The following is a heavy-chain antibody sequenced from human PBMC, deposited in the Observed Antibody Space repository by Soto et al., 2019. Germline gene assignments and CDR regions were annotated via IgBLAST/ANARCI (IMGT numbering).Heavy chain of an antibody. CDR1: GGSISSGGYY. CDR3: ARSLITIDYYYYYGMDV. J-gene: IGHJ6*02. D-gene: IGHD3-16*01. V-gene: IGHV4-31*03. Sequence: TSETLSLTCTVSGGSISSGGYYWSWIRQHPGKGLEWIGYIYYSGSTYYNPSLKSRVTISVDTSKNQFSLKLSSVTAADTAVYYCARSLITIDYYYYYGMDVWGQGTTVTVSS. CDR2: IYYSGST.